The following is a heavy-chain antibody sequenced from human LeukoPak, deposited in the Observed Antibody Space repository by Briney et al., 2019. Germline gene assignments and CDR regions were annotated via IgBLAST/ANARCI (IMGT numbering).Heavy chain of an antibody. J-gene: IGHJ4*02. Sequence: GGSLRLSCAASGFTFGTHPMTWVRQAPGKGLEWVSAISGSATGSRTYYADSVKGRFTISRDNSKNTLYLQMNSLRAEDTAVYYCARDRGLYGSGSCGNWGQGTLVTVSS. CDR3: ARDRGLYGSGSCGN. CDR1: GFTFGTHP. V-gene: IGHV3-23*01. D-gene: IGHD3-10*01. CDR2: ISGSATGSRT.